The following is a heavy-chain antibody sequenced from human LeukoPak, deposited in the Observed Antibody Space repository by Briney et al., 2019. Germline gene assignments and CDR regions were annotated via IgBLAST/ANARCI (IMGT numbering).Heavy chain of an antibody. CDR1: GYTFTSYG. V-gene: IGHV1-18*01. J-gene: IGHJ4*02. Sequence: ASVKVSCKASGYTFTSYGISWVRQAPGQGLEWMGWISAYNGNTNYAQRLQGRVTMTTDTSTSTAYMELRSLRSDDTAVYYCARDETSIAARPWYYWGQGTLVTVSS. CDR3: ARDETSIAARPWYY. D-gene: IGHD6-6*01. CDR2: ISAYNGNT.